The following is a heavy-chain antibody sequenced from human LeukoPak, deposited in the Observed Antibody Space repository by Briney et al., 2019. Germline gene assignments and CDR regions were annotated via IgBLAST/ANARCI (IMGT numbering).Heavy chain of an antibody. CDR1: GGSISSSSYY. V-gene: IGHV4-39*01. CDR2: IYYSGST. J-gene: IGHJ3*02. Sequence: SETLSLTCTVSGGSISSSSYYWGWIRQPPGKGLEWIGSIYYSGSTYYNPSLKSRVTISVDTSKNQFSLKLSSVTAADTAVYYCARRPRTYSGSYGGAFDIWGQGTMVTVSS. CDR3: ARRPRTYSGSYGGAFDI. D-gene: IGHD1-26*01.